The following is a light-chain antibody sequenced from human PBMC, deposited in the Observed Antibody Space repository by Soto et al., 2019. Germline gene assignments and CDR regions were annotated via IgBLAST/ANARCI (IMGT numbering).Light chain of an antibody. CDR1: SSDVGGYNY. V-gene: IGLV2-14*01. CDR3: SSYTSSAGV. J-gene: IGLJ3*02. Sequence: SVLTQPASVSGSPGQSITISCTGTSSDVGGYNYVSWYQQHPGKAPKLMIYEVSNRPSGVSNRFSGSKSGNTASLTISGLQAEDEADYYCSSYTSSAGVFGGGTQLTVL. CDR2: EVS.